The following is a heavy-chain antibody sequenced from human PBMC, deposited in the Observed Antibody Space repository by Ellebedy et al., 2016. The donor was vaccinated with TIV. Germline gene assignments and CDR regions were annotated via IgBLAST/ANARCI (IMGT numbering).Heavy chain of an antibody. J-gene: IGHJ4*02. D-gene: IGHD3-22*01. CDR2: IDHGGST. V-gene: IGHV4-34*01. CDR1: GGSFSDYY. CDR3: ASGYYDSSGYPLDYFDY. Sequence: MLSETLSLTCAVYGGSFSDYYWSWIRQPPGKGLEWIGEIDHGGSTNYNPSLKSRVTISVDTSKNQFSLKLSSVTAADTAVYYCASGYYDSSGYPLDYFDYWGQGTRVTVSS.